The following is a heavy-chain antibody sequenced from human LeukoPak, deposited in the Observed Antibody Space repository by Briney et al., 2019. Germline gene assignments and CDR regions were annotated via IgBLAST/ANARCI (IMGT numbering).Heavy chain of an antibody. D-gene: IGHD4-23*01. Sequence: GGSLRLSCVASGFTFSGYWMSWVRQAPGKGLEWVAKIQRDGSDKEYVDSVKGRFGISRDNAKNSLFLQMNSLGAEDTAIYFCAKYDSGYSLDYWGQGTLVIVSS. V-gene: IGHV3-7*03. CDR3: AKYDSGYSLDY. J-gene: IGHJ4*02. CDR2: IQRDGSDK. CDR1: GFTFSGYW.